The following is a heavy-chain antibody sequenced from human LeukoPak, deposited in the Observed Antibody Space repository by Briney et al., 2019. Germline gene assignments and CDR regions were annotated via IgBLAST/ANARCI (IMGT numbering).Heavy chain of an antibody. CDR1: VGTFSRYA. CDR2: IIPIFGTA. J-gene: IGHJ4*02. V-gene: IGHV1-69*05. Sequence: ASVKVSCKASVGTFSRYAISWVREAPGQGLEWMGGIIPIFGTANYAQKLQGRVTIRTDESTSTAYMELSSLRSEDTAVYYCARTGRGYRFEYYFDYWGQGTLVTVSS. CDR3: ARTGRGYRFEYYFDY. D-gene: IGHD5-18*01.